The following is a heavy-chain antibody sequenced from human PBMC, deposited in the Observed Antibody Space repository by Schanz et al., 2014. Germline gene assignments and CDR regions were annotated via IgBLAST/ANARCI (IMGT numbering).Heavy chain of an antibody. CDR3: ASGRKWPAVDY. CDR1: GFTFSDSQ. J-gene: IGHJ4*02. V-gene: IGHV3-11*06. CDR2: ISSTSTYI. Sequence: VQLVESGGGLVQPGGSLRLSCEASGFTFSDSQMTWIRQAPGKGLEWISYISSTSTYISYAASVEGRFTVSRDNAQNSLYLQMHSLRFEDSALYYCASGRKWPAVDYWGQGVQVTVSS. D-gene: IGHD5-12*01.